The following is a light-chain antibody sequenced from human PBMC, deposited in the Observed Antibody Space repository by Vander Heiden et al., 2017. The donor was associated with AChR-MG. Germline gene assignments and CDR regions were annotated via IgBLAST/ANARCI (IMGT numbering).Light chain of an antibody. Sequence: QSALTPPPSVSGSPGQSVTISCTGTSRDAGSYYRVSWYQQSPGTAPKLLIYEVSNRPSGVPDRFSGSKSGNTASLTISGLQAEDEADYYCSSYRIPDSWVFGGGTKLTVL. J-gene: IGLJ3*02. V-gene: IGLV2-18*02. CDR3: SSYRIPDSWV. CDR2: EVS. CDR1: SRDAGSYYR.